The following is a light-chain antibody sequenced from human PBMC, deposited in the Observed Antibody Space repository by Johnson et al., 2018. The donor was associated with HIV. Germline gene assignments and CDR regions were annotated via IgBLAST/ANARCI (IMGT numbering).Light chain of an antibody. CDR3: KTWDSRLSVGHV. V-gene: IGLV1-51*01. CDR2: DNN. J-gene: IGLJ1*01. Sequence: QSALTQPPSVSAAPGQKVTISCSGSSSNIGNNYVSWYQQLPGTAPKLLIYDNNKRPSGIPDRFSGSKSGTSATLGITGRQTGDEADYYCKTWDSRLSVGHVFGTGTKVTVL. CDR1: SSNIGNNY.